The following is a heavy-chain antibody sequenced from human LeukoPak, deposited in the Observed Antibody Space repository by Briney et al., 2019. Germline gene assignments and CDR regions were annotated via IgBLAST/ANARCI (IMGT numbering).Heavy chain of an antibody. V-gene: IGHV3-48*03. J-gene: IGHJ3*02. CDR3: ARDMEPDVFDI. CDR2: ISSRGSAI. D-gene: IGHD1-1*01. CDR1: GFTFSTYE. Sequence: GGSLRLSCAASGFTFSTYEMNWVRQAPGKGLEWVSYISSRGSAIYYADSVKGRFTISRDIAKTSLYLQMNSLRAEDTAIYYCARDMEPDVFDIGAKGPMAPVSP.